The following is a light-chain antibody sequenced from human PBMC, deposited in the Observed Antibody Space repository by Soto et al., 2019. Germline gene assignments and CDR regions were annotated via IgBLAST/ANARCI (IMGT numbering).Light chain of an antibody. J-gene: IGLJ3*02. CDR2: LNSDGSH. CDR1: SGHSSYA. V-gene: IGLV4-69*01. Sequence: QLVLTQSPSASASLGDSVKLTCTLSSGHSSYAIAWHQQQPEQGPRYLMKLNSDGSHSKGDGIPDRFSGSSSGAERYLTSSSLQSEDEADYYCQTWGNGIWVFGGVTKVTVL. CDR3: QTWGNGIWV.